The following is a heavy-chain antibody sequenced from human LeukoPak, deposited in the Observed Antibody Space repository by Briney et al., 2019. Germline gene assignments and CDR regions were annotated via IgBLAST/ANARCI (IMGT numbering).Heavy chain of an antibody. D-gene: IGHD2-2*01. J-gene: IGHJ4*02. V-gene: IGHV4-39*01. CDR3: ARGGRGSSTNCWFAY. CDR2: IYYSGST. CDR1: GGSISSSSYY. Sequence: SETLSLTCTVSGGSISSSSYYWSWIRQPPGKGLEWIGSIYYSGSTYYNPSLKSRVTISVDTSKNQFSLKLSSVTAADTAVYYCARGGRGSSTNCWFAYWGREPWSPSPQ.